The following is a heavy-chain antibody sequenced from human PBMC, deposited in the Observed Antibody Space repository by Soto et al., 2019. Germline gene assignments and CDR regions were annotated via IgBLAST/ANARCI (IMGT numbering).Heavy chain of an antibody. V-gene: IGHV3-66*01. J-gene: IGHJ4*02. Sequence: GGSVRLSCAASGFTVSSDYMSWVRQAPGKGLEWVSVIYSGGDTHYADSVKGRFTISRDNSKNTLYLQMNSLRAEDTAVYYCARAFIGVAGYFDYWGQGTLVTVSS. CDR2: IYSGGDT. CDR3: ARAFIGVAGYFDY. CDR1: GFTVSSDY. D-gene: IGHD6-19*01.